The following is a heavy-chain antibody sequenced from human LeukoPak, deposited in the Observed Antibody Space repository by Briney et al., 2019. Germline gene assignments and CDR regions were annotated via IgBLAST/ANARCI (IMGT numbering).Heavy chain of an antibody. D-gene: IGHD4-17*01. Sequence: PGGSLRLSCAASGFTFSSYAMSWVRQAPGKGLEWVSAISGSGGSTYYADSVKGRFTISRDNSKNTLYLQMNSLRAEDAAVYYCARVKIVQDYGDPDYWGQGTLVTVSS. CDR2: ISGSGGST. V-gene: IGHV3-23*01. CDR1: GFTFSSYA. J-gene: IGHJ4*02. CDR3: ARVKIVQDYGDPDY.